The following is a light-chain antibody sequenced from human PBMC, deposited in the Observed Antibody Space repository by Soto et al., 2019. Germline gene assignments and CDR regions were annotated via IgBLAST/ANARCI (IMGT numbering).Light chain of an antibody. CDR2: GAS. Sequence: EIVLTQSPGTLSLSPGDRATLSCRSSQSVSSSYLAWYQQKPGQAPRLLIYGASSRATGIPDRFSGSGSGTDFTLSISSLQSEDFAVYYCQQYNNWQITFGQGTRLEIK. J-gene: IGKJ5*01. CDR1: QSVSSSY. V-gene: IGKV3-20*01. CDR3: QQYNNWQIT.